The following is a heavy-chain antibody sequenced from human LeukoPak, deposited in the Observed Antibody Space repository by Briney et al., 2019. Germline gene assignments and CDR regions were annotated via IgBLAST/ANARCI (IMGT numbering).Heavy chain of an antibody. CDR3: ARDDRGQGGSDFDY. J-gene: IGHJ4*02. CDR2: IYSGGST. V-gene: IGHV3-53*01. D-gene: IGHD1-14*01. Sequence: GGSLRLSCAASGFTVSSNYMTWVRQAPGKGLEWVSVIYSGGSTFYADSVKGRFTISRDNSKNTLYLQMNSLSAEDTAVYYCARDDRGQGGSDFDYWGQGTLVTVSS. CDR1: GFTVSSNY.